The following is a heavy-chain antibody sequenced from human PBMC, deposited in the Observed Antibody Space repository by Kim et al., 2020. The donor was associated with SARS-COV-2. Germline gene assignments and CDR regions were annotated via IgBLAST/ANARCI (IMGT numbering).Heavy chain of an antibody. V-gene: IGHV4-59*12. Sequence: SETLSLTCTVSGGSISSYYWSWIRQPPGKGLEWIGYIYYSGSTNYNPSLKSRVTISVVTSKNQFSLKLSSVTAADTAVYYCAREWVASDAGDYWGQGTLVTVSS. CDR1: GGSISSYY. D-gene: IGHD1-26*01. CDR3: AREWVASDAGDY. J-gene: IGHJ4*02. CDR2: IYYSGST.